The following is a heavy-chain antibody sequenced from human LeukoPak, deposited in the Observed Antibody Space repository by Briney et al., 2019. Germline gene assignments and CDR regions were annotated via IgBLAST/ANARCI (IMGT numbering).Heavy chain of an antibody. V-gene: IGHV3-48*01. CDR1: GFTFSSDS. CDR3: AKGLMVTMIVVGPFDY. J-gene: IGHJ4*02. Sequence: GGSLRLPCAASGFTFSSDSMNWVRQAPGKGLEWLSYISNAGDTIYYADSVKGRFTISRDNSKNTLYLQMNSLRAEDTAVYYCAKGLMVTMIVVGPFDYWGQGTLVTVSS. CDR2: ISNAGDTI. D-gene: IGHD3-22*01.